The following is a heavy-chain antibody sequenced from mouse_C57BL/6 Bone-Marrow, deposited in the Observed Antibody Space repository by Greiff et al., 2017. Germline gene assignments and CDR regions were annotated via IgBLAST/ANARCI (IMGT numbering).Heavy chain of an antibody. V-gene: IGHV14-4*01. CDR1: GFNIKDDY. Sequence: EVQLQQSGAELVRPGASVKLSCTASGFNIKDDYMHWVKQRPEQGLEWIGWIDPANGDTEYASKFPGKATITADTSSNTAYLQLSSLTSEDTAVYDCTTGNSFITTVVAHWYFDVWGTGTTVTVSS. CDR3: TTGNSFITTVVAHWYFDV. CDR2: IDPANGDT. D-gene: IGHD1-1*01. J-gene: IGHJ1*03.